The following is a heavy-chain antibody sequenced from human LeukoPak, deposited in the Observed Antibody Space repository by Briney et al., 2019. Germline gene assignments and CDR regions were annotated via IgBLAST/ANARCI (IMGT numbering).Heavy chain of an antibody. V-gene: IGHV4-39*07. J-gene: IGHJ4*02. D-gene: IGHD3-10*01. CDR2: IYYGGST. CDR3: ARDGGGPMDTGGFDY. CDR1: GGSISSSSYY. Sequence: SETLSLTCTISGGSISSSSYYWGWIRQPPGKGLEWIGSIYYGGSTYYNPSLKTRVTISVDTSKNQFSLKLSSVTAADTAVYYCARDGGGPMDTGGFDYWGQGTLVTVSS.